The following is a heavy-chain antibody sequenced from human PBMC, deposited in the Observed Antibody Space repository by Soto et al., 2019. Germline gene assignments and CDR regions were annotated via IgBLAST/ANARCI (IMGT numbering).Heavy chain of an antibody. CDR3: ARDIGVVVTATRDWYFDL. J-gene: IGHJ2*01. CDR2: IIPIFGTA. Sequence: SVKVSCKASGGTFSSYAISWVRQAPGQGLEWMGGIIPIFGTANYAQKFQGRVTITADESTSTAYMELSSLRSEDTAVYYCARDIGVVVTATRDWYFDLWGRGTLVTVSS. D-gene: IGHD2-21*02. V-gene: IGHV1-69*13. CDR1: GGTFSSYA.